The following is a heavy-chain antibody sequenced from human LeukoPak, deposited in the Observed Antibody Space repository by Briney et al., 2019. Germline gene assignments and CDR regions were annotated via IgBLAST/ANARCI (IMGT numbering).Heavy chain of an antibody. CDR3: AKDRIAAAGPDAFDI. CDR1: GGTFSSYA. CDR2: IIPILGIA. Sequence: GASVKVSCEASGGTFSSYAISWVRQAPGQGLEWMGRIIPILGIANYAQKFQGRVTITADKSTSTAYMELSSLRSEDTAVYYCAKDRIAAAGPDAFDIWGQGTMVTVSS. V-gene: IGHV1-69*04. J-gene: IGHJ3*02. D-gene: IGHD6-13*01.